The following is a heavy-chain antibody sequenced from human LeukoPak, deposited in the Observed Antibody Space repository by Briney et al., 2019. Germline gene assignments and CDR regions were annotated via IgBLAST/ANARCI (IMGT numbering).Heavy chain of an antibody. CDR2: IYPADSDS. CDR1: GYSFTDYW. J-gene: IGHJ4*02. CDR3: ARLWDSSFDY. V-gene: IGHV5-51*01. D-gene: IGHD6-19*01. Sequence: GESLKISCKISGYSFTDYWIGWVRQMPGKRLEWMGIIYPADSDSKYSPSFQGQVTISADKSISTAYLQWSSLKASDTAMYSCARLWDSSFDYWGQGTLVTVSS.